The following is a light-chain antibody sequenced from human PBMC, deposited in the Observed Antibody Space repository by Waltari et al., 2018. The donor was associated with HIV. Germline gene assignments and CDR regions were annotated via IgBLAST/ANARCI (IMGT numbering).Light chain of an antibody. J-gene: IGLJ2*01. Sequence: QSALTQPRSVSESPGQSVTISCTGTSSDVGAYNYVSWYQQHPGRAPKFIIYNVSERPSGVPDRFSGSKSDNTASLTISGLQAEDEADYYCSSYAGTSNFVLFGGGTKLTVL. CDR3: SSYAGTSNFVL. CDR1: SSDVGAYNY. CDR2: NVS. V-gene: IGLV2-11*01.